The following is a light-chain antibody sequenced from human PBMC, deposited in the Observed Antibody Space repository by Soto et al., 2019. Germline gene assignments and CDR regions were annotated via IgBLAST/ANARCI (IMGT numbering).Light chain of an antibody. J-gene: IGKJ3*01. V-gene: IGKV1-5*03. CDR2: KAS. Sequence: DIQMTQSPSTLSASVGDRVTITCRASPSISSWLAWYQQKPGKAPKLLIYKASSLESGVPSRFSGSGSGTEFPLTISSLQPDDFATYYCQEYNSYPFSFGPGTKVDIK. CDR1: PSISSW. CDR3: QEYNSYPFS.